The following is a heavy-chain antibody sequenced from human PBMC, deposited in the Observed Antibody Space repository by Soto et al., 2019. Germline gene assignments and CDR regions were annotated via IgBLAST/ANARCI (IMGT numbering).Heavy chain of an antibody. V-gene: IGHV1-69*08. Sequence: QVQLVQSGAEVKKPGSSVKVSCKAPGGTFSSYTISWVRQAPGQGLEWMGRIIPILGIANYAQKFQGRVTITADKSTSTAYMELSSLRSEDTAVYYCARDIEAAAGKSDYWGQGTLVTVSS. D-gene: IGHD6-13*01. J-gene: IGHJ4*02. CDR3: ARDIEAAAGKSDY. CDR2: IIPILGIA. CDR1: GGTFSSYT.